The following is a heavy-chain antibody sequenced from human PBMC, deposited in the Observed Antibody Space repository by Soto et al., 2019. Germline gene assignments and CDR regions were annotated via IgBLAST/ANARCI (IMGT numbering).Heavy chain of an antibody. CDR3: VIGVVIMSLVGYEGFDY. V-gene: IGHV3-48*02. CDR2: ISSSSSTI. D-gene: IGHD3-3*01. J-gene: IGHJ4*02. Sequence: GGSLRLSCAASGFTFSSYSMNWVRQAPGKGLEWVSYISSSSSTIYYADSVKGRFTISRDNAKNSLYLQMNSLRDEDTAVYYCVIGVVIMSLVGYEGFDYWGQGTLVTVSS. CDR1: GFTFSSYS.